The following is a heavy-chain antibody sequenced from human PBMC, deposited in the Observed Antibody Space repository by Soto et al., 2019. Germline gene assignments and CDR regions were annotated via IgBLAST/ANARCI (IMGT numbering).Heavy chain of an antibody. V-gene: IGHV1-8*01. CDR2: MNPNTDNT. CDR1: GYTFSTYD. J-gene: IGHJ6*02. Sequence: QVQLVQSGAEVREPGASVKVSCKASGYTFSTYDINWVRQATGQGLEWMGFMNPNTDNTACAQNFQGRLTVTWNTSISTAYMELSSLRSEDTALYYCARGPSVDYYAPGYFLDSGLDVWGQGTTVTVSS. D-gene: IGHD3-10*02. CDR3: ARGPSVDYYAPGYFLDSGLDV.